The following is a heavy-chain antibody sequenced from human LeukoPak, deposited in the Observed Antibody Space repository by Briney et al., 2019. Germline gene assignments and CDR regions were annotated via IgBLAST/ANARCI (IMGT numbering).Heavy chain of an antibody. V-gene: IGHV1-46*01. J-gene: IGHJ4*02. D-gene: IGHD2/OR15-2a*01. CDR2: INPSGGST. CDR3: ARVSSRGGFDY. CDR1: GYTFTSYY. Sequence: GASVKVSCKASGYTFTSYYMHWVRQAPGQGLEWMGIINPSGGSTSYAQKFQGRVAMTRDMSTSTVYMELSSLRSEDTAVYYRARVSSRGGFDYWGQGTLVTVSS.